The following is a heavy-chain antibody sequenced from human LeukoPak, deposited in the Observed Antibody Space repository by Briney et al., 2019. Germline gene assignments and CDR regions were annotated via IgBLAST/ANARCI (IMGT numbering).Heavy chain of an antibody. D-gene: IGHD5-18*01. J-gene: IGHJ4*02. V-gene: IGHV1-2*02. CDR2: INHNSGGT. CDR3: AREGDTAMVHFDF. CDR1: GYTFTDYY. Sequence: ASVKVSCKASGYTFTDYYIHWVRQAPVQGLEWMGWINHNSGGTKFAQKFQGRVTMTRDTSISTTYMEVSRLKSDDTAVYYCAREGDTAMVHFDFWGQGTLVTVSS.